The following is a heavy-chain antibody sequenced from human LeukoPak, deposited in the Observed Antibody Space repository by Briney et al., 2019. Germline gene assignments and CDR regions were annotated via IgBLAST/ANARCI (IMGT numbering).Heavy chain of an antibody. CDR3: ARRKGLVDY. CDR2: IYYSGST. D-gene: IGHD3/OR15-3a*01. CDR1: GGSISSSSYY. V-gene: IGHV4-39*01. Sequence: SETLSLTCTVSGGSISSSSYYWGWIRQPPGKGLEWIGCIYYSGSTYYNPSLKSRVTISVDTSKNQFSLKLSSVTAADTAVYYCARRKGLVDYWGQGTLVTVSS. J-gene: IGHJ4*02.